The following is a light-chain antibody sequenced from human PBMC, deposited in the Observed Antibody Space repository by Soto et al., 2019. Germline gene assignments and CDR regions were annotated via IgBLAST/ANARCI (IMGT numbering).Light chain of an antibody. Sequence: IQLTQSPSFLSASVGDRVTITCRASQGISSYLAWYQQKPGTAPKLLISTASTLQSGVPSRFSGSGSGTEFTLTISSLQPEDFATYYCQQLNNYPRTFGQGTKVDIK. CDR3: QQLNNYPRT. J-gene: IGKJ1*01. CDR2: TAS. V-gene: IGKV1-9*01. CDR1: QGISSY.